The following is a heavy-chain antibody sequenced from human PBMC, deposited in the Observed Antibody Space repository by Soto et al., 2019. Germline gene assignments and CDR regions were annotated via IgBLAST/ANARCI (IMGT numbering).Heavy chain of an antibody. CDR3: ARQVLERGGRWFDP. J-gene: IGHJ5*02. V-gene: IGHV4-34*01. CDR2: INYSGST. D-gene: IGHD1-1*01. CDR1: GGSFSGYY. Sequence: SETLSLTCAVYGGSFSGYYLSWIRQPPGKGLEWIGEINYSGSTNYNPSLKSRVTISVDTSKNQFSLKLSSVTAADTAVYYCARQVLERGGRWFDPWGQGTLVTVSS.